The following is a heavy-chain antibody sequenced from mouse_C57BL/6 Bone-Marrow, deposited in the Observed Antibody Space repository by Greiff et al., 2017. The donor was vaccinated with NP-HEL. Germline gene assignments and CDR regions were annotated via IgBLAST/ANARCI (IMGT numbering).Heavy chain of an antibody. CDR1: GFTFSSYA. D-gene: IGHD2-3*01. CDR2: ISSGGDYI. J-gene: IGHJ3*01. V-gene: IGHV5-9-1*02. Sequence: EVHLVESGEGLVKPGGSLKLSCAASGFTFSSYAMSWVRQTPEKRLEWVAYISSGGDYIYYADTVKGRFTISRDNARNTLYLQMSSLKSEDTAMYYCTRDGDAAWFAYWGQGTLVTVSA. CDR3: TRDGDAAWFAY.